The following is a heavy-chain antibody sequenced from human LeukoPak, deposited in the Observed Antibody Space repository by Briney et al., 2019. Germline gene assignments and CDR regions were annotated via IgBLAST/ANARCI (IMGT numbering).Heavy chain of an antibody. J-gene: IGHJ4*02. CDR2: LSAYNGNT. CDR1: GYTFTSYG. Sequence: ASVKVSCKASGYTFTSYGISWVRQAPGQGLEWMGWLSAYNGNTNYAQKLQGRVTMTTDTSPSTATMELRRLRADDTAVYYCARRGEYCCGSGSYPFDYWGQGTLVTVSS. D-gene: IGHD3-10*01. V-gene: IGHV1-18*01. CDR3: ARRGEYCCGSGSYPFDY.